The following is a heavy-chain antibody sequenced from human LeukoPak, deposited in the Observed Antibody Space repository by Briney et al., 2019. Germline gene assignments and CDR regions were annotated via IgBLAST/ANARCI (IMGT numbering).Heavy chain of an antibody. D-gene: IGHD2-15*01. CDR2: ITSSSSTI. J-gene: IGHJ4*02. CDR1: GFTFSSYS. CDR3: ARDQPSGYCSGGTCYSFDC. V-gene: IGHV3-48*01. Sequence: GGSLRLSCAASGFTFSSYSVNWVRQAPGKGLEWLSYITSSSSTIYYADSVKGRFTISRDNAKNSLYLQMNSLRAEDTAVYYCARDQPSGYCSGGTCYSFDCWGQGTLVTVSS.